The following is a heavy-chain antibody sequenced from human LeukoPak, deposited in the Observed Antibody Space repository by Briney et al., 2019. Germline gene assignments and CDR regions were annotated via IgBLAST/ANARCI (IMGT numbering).Heavy chain of an antibody. CDR1: GFTVSSNY. Sequence: GGSLRLSCAASGFTVSSNYMSWVRQAPGKGLEWVSVIYSGGSTYYADSVKGRFTVSRDNSKNTLYLQMNSLGAEDTAVYYCARVAYYYDSSGYYSYAFDIWGQGTMVTVSS. J-gene: IGHJ3*02. V-gene: IGHV3-66*01. CDR3: ARVAYYYDSSGYYSYAFDI. D-gene: IGHD3-22*01. CDR2: IYSGGST.